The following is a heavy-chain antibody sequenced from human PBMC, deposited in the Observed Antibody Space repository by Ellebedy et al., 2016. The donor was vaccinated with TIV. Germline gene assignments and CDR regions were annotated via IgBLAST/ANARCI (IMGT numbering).Heavy chain of an antibody. CDR3: ARPNMGYYYMDV. D-gene: IGHD2/OR15-2a*01. Sequence: GESLKISCKGSGYSFPTYWIGWVRQMPGKGLEWMGIYSPSFQGKVTISADKSISTAYLQWSSLKATDTAMYYCARPNMGYYYMDVWGEGTTVTVSS. CDR1: GYSFPTYW. J-gene: IGHJ6*03. V-gene: IGHV5-51*01.